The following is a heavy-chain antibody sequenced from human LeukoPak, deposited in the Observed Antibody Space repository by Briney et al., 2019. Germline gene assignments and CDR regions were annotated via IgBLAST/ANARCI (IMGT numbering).Heavy chain of an antibody. J-gene: IGHJ4*02. D-gene: IGHD2-15*01. CDR1: GYTFTSYY. Sequence: ASVKVSCKASGYTFTSYYMHWVRQAPGQGLEWMGIINPSGGSTSYAQKFQGRVTMTRDTSTSTVYMELSSLRSEDTAVYYCASSSGSGSTELSHFDYWGQGTLVTVSS. V-gene: IGHV1-46*01. CDR3: ASSSGSGSTELSHFDY. CDR2: INPSGGST.